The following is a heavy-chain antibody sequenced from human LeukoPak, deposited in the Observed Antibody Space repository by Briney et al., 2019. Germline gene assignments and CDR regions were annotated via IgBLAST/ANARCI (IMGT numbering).Heavy chain of an antibody. CDR1: GGSINSGNYY. CDR2: ISYSGNT. J-gene: IGHJ3*02. CDR3: ARGYSYGPNDAFDI. D-gene: IGHD5-18*01. Sequence: SETLSLTCSVSGGSINSGNYYWGWIRQPPGKGLEGNGSISYSGNTYYNPSLKSRVTISVDTSKNHFSLKLGSVTAADTAVYYCARGYSYGPNDAFDIWGQGTMVTVSS. V-gene: IGHV4-39*07.